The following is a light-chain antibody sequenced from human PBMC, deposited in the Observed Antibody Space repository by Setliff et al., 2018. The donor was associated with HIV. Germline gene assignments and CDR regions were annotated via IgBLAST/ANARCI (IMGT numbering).Light chain of an antibody. CDR3: ATSDDSLGAVV. CDR2: NNG. V-gene: IGLV1-47*02. Sequence: SALTQPPSMSGTPGQKVTISCSGGVSNIGRNSVFWYQQLPGTAPKLLMYNNGQRPSGVPDRFSGSKSGTSASLAITDLRSGDEADYYCATSDDSLGAVVFGGGTKVTVL. J-gene: IGLJ2*01. CDR1: VSNIGRNS.